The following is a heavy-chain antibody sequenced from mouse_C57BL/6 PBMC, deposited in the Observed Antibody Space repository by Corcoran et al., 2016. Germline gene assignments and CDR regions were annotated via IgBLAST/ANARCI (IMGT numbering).Heavy chain of an antibody. CDR2: IDPEDGDT. J-gene: IGHJ2*01. CDR1: GFNIKDYY. CDR3: TTFYYGSSRRYFDY. Sequence: EVQLQQSGAELVRPGASVKLSCTASGFNIKDYYMHWVKQRPEQGLEWIGRIDPEDGDTEYAPKFQGKATMTADTSSNTAHLQLSSLTSEDTAVYYCTTFYYGSSRRYFDYWGQGTTLTVSS. D-gene: IGHD1-1*01. V-gene: IGHV14-1*01.